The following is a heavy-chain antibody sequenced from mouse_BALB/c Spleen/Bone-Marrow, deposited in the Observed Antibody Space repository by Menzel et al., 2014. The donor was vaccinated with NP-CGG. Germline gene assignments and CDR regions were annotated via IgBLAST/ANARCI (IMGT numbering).Heavy chain of an antibody. CDR1: GYTFTSYW. Sequence: DLVKPGASVKLSCKASGYTFTSYWINWIKQRPGQGLEWIGRIAPGSGSTYYNEMFKSKATLTVDTSSSTAYIQLSSLSSEDSAVYFCARRYFDVWGAGTTVTASS. J-gene: IGHJ1*01. CDR3: ARRYFDV. V-gene: IGHV1S41*01. CDR2: IAPGSGST.